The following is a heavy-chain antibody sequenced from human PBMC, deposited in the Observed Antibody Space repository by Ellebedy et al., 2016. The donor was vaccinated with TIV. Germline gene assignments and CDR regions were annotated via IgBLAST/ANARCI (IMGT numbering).Heavy chain of an antibody. CDR3: AKYYDSSVSYYFDY. CDR1: GFTFSSYA. V-gene: IGHV3-23*01. D-gene: IGHD3-22*01. Sequence: GESLKISCVASGFTFSSYAMSWVRQAPGKGLEWVSAISGSGGSTYYADSVKGRFTISRDNSKNTLYLQMNSLRAEDTAVYYCAKYYDSSVSYYFDYWGQGTLVTVSS. CDR2: ISGSGGST. J-gene: IGHJ4*02.